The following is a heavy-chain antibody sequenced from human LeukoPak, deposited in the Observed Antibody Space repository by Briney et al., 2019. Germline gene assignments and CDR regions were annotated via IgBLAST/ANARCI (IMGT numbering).Heavy chain of an antibody. CDR3: AKDQGYDILTGYSDY. V-gene: IGHV3-30*18. CDR2: ISYDRSKT. CDR1: GFTFRSYG. Sequence: PGGSLRLSCAASGFTFRSYGVHWVRQAPGKGLEWVAVISYDRSKTYYADSVKGRFTISSDNSKNTLYLQMNSLRAEHTAAYFCAKDQGYDILTGYSDYWGQGTLVTVSS. J-gene: IGHJ4*02. D-gene: IGHD3-9*01.